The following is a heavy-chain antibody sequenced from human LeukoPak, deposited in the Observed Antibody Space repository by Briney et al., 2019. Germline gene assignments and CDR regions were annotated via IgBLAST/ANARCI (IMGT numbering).Heavy chain of an antibody. CDR3: ARDATPGFFAAAGTEDAFDI. D-gene: IGHD6-13*01. CDR1: GFTFSSYS. V-gene: IGHV3-21*01. CDR2: ISSSSSYI. Sequence: KPGGSLRLSCAASGFTFSSYSMNWVRQVPGKGLEWVSSISSSSSYIYYADSVEGRFTISRDNAKNSLYLQMNSLRAEDTAVYYCARDATPGFFAAAGTEDAFDIWGQGTMVTVSS. J-gene: IGHJ3*02.